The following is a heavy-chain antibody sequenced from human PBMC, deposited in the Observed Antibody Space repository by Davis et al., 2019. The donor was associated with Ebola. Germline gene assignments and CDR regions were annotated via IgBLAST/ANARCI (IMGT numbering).Heavy chain of an antibody. V-gene: IGHV1-8*01. D-gene: IGHD3-3*01. CDR2: MNPNSGNT. CDR3: ARGRFLEWLFAGGY. CDR1: GYTFINYD. Sequence: AASVKVSCKASGYTFINYDINWVRQATGQGLEWMGWMNPNSGNTGYAQKFQGRVTMTRNTSISTAYMELSSLRSEDTAVYYCARGRFLEWLFAGGYWGQGTLVTVSS. J-gene: IGHJ4*02.